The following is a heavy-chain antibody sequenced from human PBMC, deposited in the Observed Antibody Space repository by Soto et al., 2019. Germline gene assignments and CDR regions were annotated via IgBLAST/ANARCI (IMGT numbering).Heavy chain of an antibody. CDR1: GFTFSSYA. CDR2: ISYDGSNK. Sequence: GGSLRLSCAASGFTFSSYAMHWVRQAPGKGLEWVAVISYDGSNKYYADSVKGRFTISRDNSKNTLYLQMNSLRAEDTAVYYCAREAKISLDDFWSGYPTYYYYYGMDVWGQGTTVTVSS. CDR3: AREAKISLDDFWSGYPTYYYYYGMDV. D-gene: IGHD3-3*01. J-gene: IGHJ6*02. V-gene: IGHV3-30-3*01.